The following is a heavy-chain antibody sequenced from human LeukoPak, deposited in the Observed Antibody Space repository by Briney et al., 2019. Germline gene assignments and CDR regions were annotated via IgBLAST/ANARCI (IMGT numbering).Heavy chain of an antibody. J-gene: IGHJ4*02. CDR2: ISYDGSNK. Sequence: GRSLRLSCAASGFTFSSYGMHWVRQAPGKGLEWVAVISYDGSNKYYADSVKGRFTISRDNSKNTLYLQMNSLRAEDTCVYYCAKGSDYPDNWGQGTLVTVSS. CDR1: GFTFSSYG. CDR3: AKGSDYPDN. V-gene: IGHV3-30*18.